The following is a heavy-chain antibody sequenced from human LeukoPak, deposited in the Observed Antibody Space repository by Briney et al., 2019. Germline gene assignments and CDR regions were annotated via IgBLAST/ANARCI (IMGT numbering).Heavy chain of an antibody. D-gene: IGHD3-22*01. V-gene: IGHV3-30*03. Sequence: NPGRSLRLSCAASGFTFSSYGMHWVRQAPGKGLEWVAVISYDGSNKYYADSVKGRFTISRDNSKNTLYLQMNSLRVEDTALYYCARDPSYYYDSSGLIRFDYWGQGTLVTVSS. CDR2: ISYDGSNK. J-gene: IGHJ4*02. CDR1: GFTFSSYG. CDR3: ARDPSYYYDSSGLIRFDY.